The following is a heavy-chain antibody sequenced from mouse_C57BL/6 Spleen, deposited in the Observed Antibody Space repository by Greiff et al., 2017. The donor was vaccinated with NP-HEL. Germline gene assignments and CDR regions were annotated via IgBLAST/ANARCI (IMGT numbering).Heavy chain of an antibody. Sequence: VQLQQSGAELVRPGASVKLSCTASGFNIKDYYMHWVKQRPEQGLEWIGRINPEDGDTEYAPKFQGKATMTADTSSNTAYRQLSSLTSEDTAVYYCTTPTIVMVDYWGQGTTLTVSS. D-gene: IGHD2-5*01. J-gene: IGHJ2*01. V-gene: IGHV14-1*01. CDR2: INPEDGDT. CDR3: TTPTIVMVDY. CDR1: GFNIKDYY.